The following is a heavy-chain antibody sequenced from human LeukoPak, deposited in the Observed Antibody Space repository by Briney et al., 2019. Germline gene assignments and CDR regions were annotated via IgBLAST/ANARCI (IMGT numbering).Heavy chain of an antibody. CDR3: ARGSDTAMVHPLDWFDP. D-gene: IGHD5-18*01. J-gene: IGHJ5*02. V-gene: IGHV1-2*06. Sequence: GASVKVSCKASGYTFTGYYMHWVRQAPGQGLEWVGRINPNSGGTNYAQKFQGRVTMTRDTSISTAYMELSRLRSDDTAVYYCARGSDTAMVHPLDWFDPWGQGTLVTVSS. CDR1: GYTFTGYY. CDR2: INPNSGGT.